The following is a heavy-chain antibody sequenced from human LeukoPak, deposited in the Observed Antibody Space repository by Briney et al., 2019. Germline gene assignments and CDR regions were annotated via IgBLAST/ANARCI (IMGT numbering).Heavy chain of an antibody. J-gene: IGHJ5*02. V-gene: IGHV3-53*01. CDR3: ARMVRGVIDHWFDP. D-gene: IGHD3-10*01. CDR2: IYSGGST. Sequence: GESLRLSCAASGFTVSSNYMSWVRQAPGKGLEWVSVIYSGGSTYYADSVKGRFTISRDNSKNTLYLQMNSLRAEDTAVYYCARMVRGVIDHWFDPWGQGTLVTVSS. CDR1: GFTVSSNY.